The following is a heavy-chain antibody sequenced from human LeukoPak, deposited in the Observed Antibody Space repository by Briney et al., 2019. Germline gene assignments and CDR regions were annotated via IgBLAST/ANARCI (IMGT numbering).Heavy chain of an antibody. CDR1: GGTIRTGVYY. J-gene: IGHJ5*02. CDR3: ARHVAMATIGDWFDP. CDR2: IYYSGST. V-gene: IGHV4-31*03. Sequence: NPSETLSLTCSVSGGTIRTGVYYWSWILQHPGKGLEGIGYIYYSGSTYYNPSLESRLTISVDTSKTQFSLKLSSVTAAATAAYYCARHVAMATIGDWFDPWGQGTLVTVSS. D-gene: IGHD5-24*01.